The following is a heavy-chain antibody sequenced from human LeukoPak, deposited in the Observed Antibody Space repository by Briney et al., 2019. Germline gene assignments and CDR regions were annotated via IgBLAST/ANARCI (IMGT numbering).Heavy chain of an antibody. D-gene: IGHD3-16*02. V-gene: IGHV1-8*01. CDR2: MSPNSGNT. Sequence: ASVKVSCKASGCTFTSYDINWVRQATGQGLEWMGWMSPNSGNTGYAQKFQGRVTMTRNTSISTAYMELSSLRSEDTAVYYCARGGDYVWGSYRNDYWGQGTLVTVSS. CDR1: GCTFTSYD. CDR3: ARGGDYVWGSYRNDY. J-gene: IGHJ4*02.